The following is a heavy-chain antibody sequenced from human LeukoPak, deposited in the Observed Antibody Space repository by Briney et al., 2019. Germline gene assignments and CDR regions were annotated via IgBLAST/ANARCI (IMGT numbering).Heavy chain of an antibody. D-gene: IGHD2-21*02. CDR3: ARDLSNCGGDCWNAFDI. J-gene: IGHJ3*02. CDR2: ISYDGSNK. Sequence: PGGSLRLSCAASGFTFSSHAMHWVRQAPGKGLEWVAVISYDGSNKYYADSVKGRFTISRDNSKNTLYLQMNSLRAEDTAVYYCARDLSNCGGDCWNAFDIWGQGTMVTVSS. CDR1: GFTFSSHA. V-gene: IGHV3-30*14.